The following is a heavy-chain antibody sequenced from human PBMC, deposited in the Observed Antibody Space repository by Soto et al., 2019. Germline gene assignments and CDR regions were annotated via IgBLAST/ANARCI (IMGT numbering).Heavy chain of an antibody. Sequence: GGSLRLSYAASGFTFSSYTMSWVRQAPGKGLEWVSTISGSGSSTYFADSVKGRFTISRDNSKNTLYLQMNSLRVEDTAIYYCAKAWGIDYWGQGTLVTVSS. CDR2: ISGSGSST. CDR3: AKAWGIDY. V-gene: IGHV3-23*01. D-gene: IGHD7-27*01. J-gene: IGHJ4*02. CDR1: GFTFSSYT.